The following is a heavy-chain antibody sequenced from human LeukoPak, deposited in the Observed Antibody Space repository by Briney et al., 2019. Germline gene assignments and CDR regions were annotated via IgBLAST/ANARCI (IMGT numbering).Heavy chain of an antibody. J-gene: IGHJ6*02. V-gene: IGHV3-7*05. CDR1: GFTFSSYS. D-gene: IGHD5-18*01. CDR3: ARGGYSYTWPPSYYYGMDV. CDR2: IKEDGSEK. Sequence: GGSLRLSCAASGFTFSSYSMNWVRQAPGKGLEWVANIKEDGSEKYYVDSVKGRFTISRDNAKNSLYLQMNSLRADDTAVYYCARGGYSYTWPPSYYYGMDVWGQGTTVTASS.